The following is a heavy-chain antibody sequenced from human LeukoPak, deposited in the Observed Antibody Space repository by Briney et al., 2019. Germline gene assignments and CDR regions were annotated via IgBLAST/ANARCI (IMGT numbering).Heavy chain of an antibody. D-gene: IGHD6-13*01. Sequence: SETQSLTCAVSGYSISRDFYWGWIRQPPGKGLEWIGSIYHSGSTYYNPSLRSRVTISVDTSKNQLSLKLSSVTAADTAVYYCARDSGFSSSWYGRQPDYWGQGTLVTVSS. J-gene: IGHJ4*02. CDR3: ARDSGFSSSWYGRQPDY. CDR1: GYSISRDFY. V-gene: IGHV4-38-2*02. CDR2: IYHSGST.